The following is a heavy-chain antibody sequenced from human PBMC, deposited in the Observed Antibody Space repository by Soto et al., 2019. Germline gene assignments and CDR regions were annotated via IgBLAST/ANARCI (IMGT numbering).Heavy chain of an antibody. CDR1: GSSIRTYY. J-gene: IGHJ4*02. D-gene: IGHD6-19*01. CDR3: AKDLGSSGLLD. V-gene: IGHV4-59*01. CDR2: KYYSVGP. Sequence: SETLSLTCAVSGSSIRTYYWTWFRQPPGKGQERIGNKYYSVGPNYNHSLKSRVTISEDTSKNQVSLKVNSVTAADTAVYYCAKDLGSSGLLDWGQGTWVT.